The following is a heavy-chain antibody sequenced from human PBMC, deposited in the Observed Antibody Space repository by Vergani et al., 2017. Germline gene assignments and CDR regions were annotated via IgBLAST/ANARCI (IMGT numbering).Heavy chain of an antibody. CDR2: IYYSGST. CDR3: ATGHYGDYRYFDY. Sequence: QVQLQQWGAGLLKPSETLSLTCAVYGGSFSGYYWSWIRQPPGKGLEWIGYIYYSGSTNYNPSLKSRVTISVDTSKNQFSLKLSSVTAADTAVYYCATGHYGDYRYFDYWGQGTLVTVSS. CDR1: GGSFSGYY. J-gene: IGHJ4*02. V-gene: IGHV4-34*11. D-gene: IGHD4-17*01.